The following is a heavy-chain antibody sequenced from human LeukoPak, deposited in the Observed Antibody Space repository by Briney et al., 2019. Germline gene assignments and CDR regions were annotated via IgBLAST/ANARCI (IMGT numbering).Heavy chain of an antibody. V-gene: IGHV3-33*01. CDR1: GFTFSSYG. CDR2: IWYDGSDK. J-gene: IGHJ4*02. Sequence: GGSLRLSCAASGFTFSSYGMHWVRQAPGKGLEWVAVIWYDGSDKYYADSVKGRFTISRDNSKNTLYLQMNSLRAEDTAAYYCARDTAMANFDYWGQGTLVTVSS. D-gene: IGHD5-18*01. CDR3: ARDTAMANFDY.